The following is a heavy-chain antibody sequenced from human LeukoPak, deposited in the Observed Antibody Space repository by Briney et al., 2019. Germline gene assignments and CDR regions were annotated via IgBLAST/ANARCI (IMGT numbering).Heavy chain of an antibody. J-gene: IGHJ5*02. CDR1: GGSISSYY. CDR2: IYYSGST. CDR3: ARRNYYDSSAPFDP. D-gene: IGHD3-22*01. V-gene: IGHV4-59*01. Sequence: SETLSLTCTVSGGSISSYYWSWIRQPPGKGLEWIGYIYYSGSTNYNPSLKSRVTISVDTSKDQFSLKLSSVTAADTAVYYCARRNYYDSSAPFDPWGQGTLVTVSS.